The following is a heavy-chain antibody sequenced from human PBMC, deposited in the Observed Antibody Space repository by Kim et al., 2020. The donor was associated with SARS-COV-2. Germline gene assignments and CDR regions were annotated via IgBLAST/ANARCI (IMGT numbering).Heavy chain of an antibody. CDR1: GFTFDDYA. D-gene: IGHD3-3*01. CDR2: ISGDGGST. V-gene: IGHV3-43*02. J-gene: IGHJ6*02. Sequence: GGSLRLSCAASGFTFDDYAMHWVRQAPGKGLEWVSLISGDGGSTYYADSVKGRFTISRDNSKNSLYLQMNSLRTEDTALYYCAKDSASYDFWSGYYFPGYYYYYYYGMDVWGQGAMVTVSS. CDR3: AKDSASYDFWSGYYFPGYYYYYYYGMDV.